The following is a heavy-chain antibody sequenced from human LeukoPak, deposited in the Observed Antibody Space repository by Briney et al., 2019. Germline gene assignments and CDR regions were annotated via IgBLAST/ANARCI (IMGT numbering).Heavy chain of an antibody. D-gene: IGHD3-9*01. CDR3: ARVDWYKFDY. J-gene: IGHJ4*02. Sequence: GGSLRLSCAASGFTFSSHSMNWVRQAPGKGLEWLANINQDGSEKYYVDSVKGRFTISRDNAKNSLYLQMNSLRAEDTAVYYCARVDWYKFDYWGQGTLVTVSS. V-gene: IGHV3-7*02. CDR1: GFTFSSHS. CDR2: INQDGSEK.